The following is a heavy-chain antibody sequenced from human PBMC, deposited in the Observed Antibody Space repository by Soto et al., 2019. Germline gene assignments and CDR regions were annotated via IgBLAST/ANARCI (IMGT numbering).Heavy chain of an antibody. Sequence: SETLSLTCAVYGGSFSGYYWSWIRQPPGKGLEWIGEIKHSGSTNYNPSLKSRVTISVDTSKNQFSLKLSSVTAADTAVYYCARDRVRGYYYYGMDVWGQGTTVTVSS. CDR2: IKHSGST. D-gene: IGHD3-10*01. V-gene: IGHV4-34*01. CDR1: GGSFSGYY. J-gene: IGHJ6*02. CDR3: ARDRVRGYYYYGMDV.